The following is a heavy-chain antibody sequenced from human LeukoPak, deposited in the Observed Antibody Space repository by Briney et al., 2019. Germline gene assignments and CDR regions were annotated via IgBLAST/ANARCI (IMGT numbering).Heavy chain of an antibody. CDR3: ARGGKMVRGVITNYYYYGMDV. Sequence: TSETLSLTCAVYGXSFSGYYWSWIRQPPGKGLEWIGEINHSGSTNYNPSLKSRVTISVDTSKNQFSLKLSSVTAADTAVYYCARGGKMVRGVITNYYYYGMDVWGQGTTVTVSS. D-gene: IGHD3-10*01. J-gene: IGHJ6*02. V-gene: IGHV4-34*01. CDR2: INHSGST. CDR1: GXSFSGYY.